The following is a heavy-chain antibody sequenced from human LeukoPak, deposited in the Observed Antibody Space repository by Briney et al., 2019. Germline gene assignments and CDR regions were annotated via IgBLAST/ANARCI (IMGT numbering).Heavy chain of an antibody. CDR2: ISGGGNSA. V-gene: IGHV3-23*01. Sequence: GGSLRLSCAASGSTFNNYAMSWVRQAPGKGLEWVSAISGGGNSAYYADSVKGRFTISRDNSKNTLSLQMNSLRADDTAIYYCAKGPLSGTFDYWGQGTLVTVSS. J-gene: IGHJ4*02. CDR3: AKGPLSGTFDY. CDR1: GSTFNNYA. D-gene: IGHD3-3*01.